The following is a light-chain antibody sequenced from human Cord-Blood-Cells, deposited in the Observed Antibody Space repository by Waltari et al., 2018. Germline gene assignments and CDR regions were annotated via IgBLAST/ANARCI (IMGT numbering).Light chain of an antibody. V-gene: IGKV3-15*01. CDR3: QQDNNWPLT. J-gene: IGKJ4*01. CDR1: QSVSSN. CDR2: GAS. Sequence: EIVMTQSPATLSVSPGERATLSCRASQSVSSNLAWYQPTHGPAPRLLIYGASTRATVIPARVSGSGAGTEGTLTISSRQSEDFAGYYGQQDNNWPLTVGGGTKGEIK.